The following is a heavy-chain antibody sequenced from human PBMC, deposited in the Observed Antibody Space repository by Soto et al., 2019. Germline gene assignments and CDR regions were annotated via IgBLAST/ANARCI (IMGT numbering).Heavy chain of an antibody. CDR1: GYTFTSYG. V-gene: IGHV1-18*01. J-gene: IGHJ6*03. D-gene: IGHD3-10*01. Sequence: ASVKVSCKASGYTFTSYGISWVRQAPGQGLEWMGWISAYNGNTNYAQKLQGRVTMTTDTSTSTAYMELRSLRSDDTAVYYCARAYYGSGSYYWSDYYYYMDVWGKGTTVTVSS. CDR3: ARAYYGSGSYYWSDYYYYMDV. CDR2: ISAYNGNT.